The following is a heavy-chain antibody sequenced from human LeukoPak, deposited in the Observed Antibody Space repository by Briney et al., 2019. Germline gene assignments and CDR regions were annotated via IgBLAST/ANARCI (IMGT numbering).Heavy chain of an antibody. Sequence: SETLSLTCTVSGGSISSSSYYWGWIRQPPGKGLEWIGSIYYSGSTYYNPSLKSRVTISVDTSKNQFSLKLSSVTAADTAVYYCARHGDIVVVPAAIPERYYFDYWGQGTLVTVSS. CDR2: IYYSGST. D-gene: IGHD2-2*01. J-gene: IGHJ4*02. V-gene: IGHV4-39*01. CDR3: ARHGDIVVVPAAIPERYYFDY. CDR1: GGSISSSSYY.